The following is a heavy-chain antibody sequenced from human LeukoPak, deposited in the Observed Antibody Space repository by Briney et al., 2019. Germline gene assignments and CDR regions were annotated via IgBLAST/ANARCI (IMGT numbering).Heavy chain of an antibody. D-gene: IGHD3-22*01. V-gene: IGHV3-23*01. J-gene: IGHJ4*02. Sequence: PGGSLRLSCAASGFTFSSYAMSWVRQAPGKGLEWVSASSGSGGSTYYADSGKGRCTISRDNSKNTLYLQMNSLRAEDTAVYYCAKLINYCDRSRPLGDWGQGPLVTVSS. CDR3: AKLINYCDRSRPLGD. CDR1: GFTFSSYA. CDR2: SSGSGGST.